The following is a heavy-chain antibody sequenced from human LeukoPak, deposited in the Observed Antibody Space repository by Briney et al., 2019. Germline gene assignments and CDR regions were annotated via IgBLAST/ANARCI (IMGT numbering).Heavy chain of an antibody. Sequence: PGGSLRLSCAASGFTFSDNYMTWVRQAPGKGLEWVASLNQHGSDKYYVDSVKGRFTVSRDNPNNSLYLQMNTLRAEDTAVYYCSIHTRDGWAFDYWGQGTLVTVSS. CDR3: SIHTRDGWAFDY. CDR1: GFTFSDNY. CDR2: LNQHGSDK. V-gene: IGHV3-7*01. D-gene: IGHD1-26*01. J-gene: IGHJ4*02.